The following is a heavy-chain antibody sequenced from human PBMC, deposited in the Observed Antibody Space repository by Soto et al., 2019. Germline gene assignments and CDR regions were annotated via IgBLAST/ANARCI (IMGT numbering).Heavy chain of an antibody. J-gene: IGHJ6*02. V-gene: IGHV1-69*01. D-gene: IGHD2-2*01. CDR1: GGTFSSYA. Sequence: QVQLVQSGAEVKKPGASVKVSCKASGGTFSSYAISWVRQAPVQGLEWMGGIIPIFGTANYAQKFQGRVTITADESTSTAYMELSSLRSEDTAVYYCARDGNPVVVPASNRHSMDVWSQGTTVTVSS. CDR3: ARDGNPVVVPASNRHSMDV. CDR2: IIPIFGTA.